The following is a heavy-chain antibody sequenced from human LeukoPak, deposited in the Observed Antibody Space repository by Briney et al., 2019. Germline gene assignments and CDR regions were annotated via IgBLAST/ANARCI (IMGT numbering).Heavy chain of an antibody. CDR3: ARDYYGSGTYSAFDI. CDR1: GFTVSSNY. D-gene: IGHD3-10*01. V-gene: IGHV3-53*01. Sequence: PGRSLRLSCAASGFTVSSNYMTWVRQAPGKGLEWVSVIYSGGITYYADSVKGRFTISRDNSKNTLYLQMNSLRAEDTAVYYCARDYYGSGTYSAFDIWGQGTMVTVSS. CDR2: IYSGGIT. J-gene: IGHJ3*02.